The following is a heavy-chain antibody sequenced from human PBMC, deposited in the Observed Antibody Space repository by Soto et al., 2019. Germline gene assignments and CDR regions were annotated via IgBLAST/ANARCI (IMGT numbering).Heavy chain of an antibody. CDR1: GCIFSSDW. D-gene: IGHD6-6*01. CDR2: INTDGSAP. J-gene: IGHJ4*01. Sequence: GGPLRLSCAAAGCIFSSDWMRWVRQVPGGGLMWVSRINTDGSAPSYADSVKGRFTISRDNSKDTLYLQMNSLRAENTAVYYCARDRPGEQPSLDFWGQGTLVTVSS. CDR3: ARDRPGEQPSLDF. V-gene: IGHV3-74*01.